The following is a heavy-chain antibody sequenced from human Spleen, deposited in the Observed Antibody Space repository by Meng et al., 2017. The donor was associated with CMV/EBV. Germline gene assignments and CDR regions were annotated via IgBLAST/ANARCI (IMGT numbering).Heavy chain of an antibody. CDR3: ARDRWVFDCSSTSCYHNAFDI. J-gene: IGHJ3*02. Sequence: ASVKVSCKASGYTFTGDYIHWVRQAPGQGLEWMGWINPKNGVTNCIQNFEGRITLSRDTSIYTAYMELTGLRSDDTAVYYCARDRWVFDCSSTSCYHNAFDIWGQGTMVTVSS. V-gene: IGHV1-2*02. CDR1: GYTFTGDY. D-gene: IGHD2-2*01. CDR2: INPKNGVT.